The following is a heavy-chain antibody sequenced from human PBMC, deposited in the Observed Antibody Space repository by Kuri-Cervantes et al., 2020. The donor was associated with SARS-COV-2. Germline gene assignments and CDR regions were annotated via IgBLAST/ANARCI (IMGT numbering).Heavy chain of an antibody. CDR2: IYHSGST. V-gene: IGHV4-30-2*01. CDR3: AHLITVFGVVDPPGDYWFDP. J-gene: IGHJ5*02. D-gene: IGHD3-3*01. Sequence: SETLSLTCTVSGGSISSGDYYWSWIRQPPGKGPEWIGYIYHSGSTYYNPSLKSRVTISVDRSKNQFSLKLSSVTAGDTAVYYCAHLITVFGVVDPPGDYWFDPWGQGTLVTVSS. CDR1: GGSISSGDYY.